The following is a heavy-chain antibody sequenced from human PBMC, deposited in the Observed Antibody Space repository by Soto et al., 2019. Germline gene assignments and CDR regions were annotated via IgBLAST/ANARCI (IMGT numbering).Heavy chain of an antibody. Sequence: GGSLRLSCAVSGFTFSSYAMTWVRQAPGKGLEWVSGISGSGHSTYHADSVRGRFTISRDNSNNTLYLQMNSLRAEDTAVYYCAKDKYDILTGYSIPNWFDPWGQGTLVTVSS. J-gene: IGHJ5*02. CDR2: ISGSGHST. D-gene: IGHD3-9*01. CDR3: AKDKYDILTGYSIPNWFDP. V-gene: IGHV3-23*01. CDR1: GFTFSSYA.